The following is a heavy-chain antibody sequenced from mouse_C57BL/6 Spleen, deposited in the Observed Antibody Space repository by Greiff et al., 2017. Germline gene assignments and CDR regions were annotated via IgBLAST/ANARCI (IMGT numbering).Heavy chain of an antibody. CDR1: GYTFTSYW. J-gene: IGHJ2*01. V-gene: IGHV1-55*01. D-gene: IGHD1-1*01. CDR3: ARFQDKDYDGTYCLDY. Sequence: QVQLQQSGAELVKPGASVKMSCKASGYTFTSYWITWVKQRPGQGLEWIGDIYPGGGSTNYTEKFKGKVTLTVATSSSTAYMQISSLTSEDTAIYYSARFQDKDYDGTYCLDYWGQGTTLTVSS. CDR2: IYPGGGST.